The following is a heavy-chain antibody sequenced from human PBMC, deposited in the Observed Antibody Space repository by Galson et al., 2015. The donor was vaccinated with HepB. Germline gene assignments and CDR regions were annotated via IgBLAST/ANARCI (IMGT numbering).Heavy chain of an antibody. J-gene: IGHJ4*02. D-gene: IGHD1-7*01. CDR1: GFTFSDYA. V-gene: IGHV3-30*18. CDR2: ISYDGSNK. Sequence: SLRLSCAASGFTFSDYAMHWVRQAPGKGLEWVTIISYDGSNKYYADSVKGRFTISRDNSRNTLFLQMNSLRAEDTAVYYCTKVATGTNWNYGPGDYWGQGTLVTVSS. CDR3: TKVATGTNWNYGPGDY.